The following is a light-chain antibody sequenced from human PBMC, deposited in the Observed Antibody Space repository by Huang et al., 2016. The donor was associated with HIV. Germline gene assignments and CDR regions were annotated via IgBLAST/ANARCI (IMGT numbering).Light chain of an antibody. CDR1: QSVGSN. CDR2: GAS. CDR3: HQYNNWPPWT. J-gene: IGKJ1*01. V-gene: IGKV3-15*01. Sequence: EIVMTQSPATLSVSPGERATLSCRASQSVGSNLAWYQQKPGRAPRLLFYGASTRATGIPARFSGSASGTEFTLTISSLHSEDFAVYYCHQYNNWPPWTFGQGTKVEIK.